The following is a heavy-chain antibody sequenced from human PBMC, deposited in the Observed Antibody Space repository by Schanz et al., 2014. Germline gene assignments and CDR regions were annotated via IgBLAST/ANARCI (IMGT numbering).Heavy chain of an antibody. V-gene: IGHV4-4*02. CDR3: ARGVRRGDGKNGYYNWFDP. D-gene: IGHD3-22*01. CDR1: GASISSNNW. CDR2: IFHTGST. J-gene: IGHJ5*02. Sequence: QVQLQESGPGLLKPSGTLSLTCAVSGASISSNNWWTWVRQSPGKGLDWIGEIFHTGSTKYNPSLKVRVAESVDKPNNQFALKLNSVTAADTAVYYCARGVRRGDGKNGYYNWFDPWGQGTLVTVSS.